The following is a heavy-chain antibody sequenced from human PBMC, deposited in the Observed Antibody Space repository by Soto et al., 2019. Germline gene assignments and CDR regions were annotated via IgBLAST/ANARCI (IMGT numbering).Heavy chain of an antibody. J-gene: IGHJ6*02. V-gene: IGHV3-23*01. CDR1: GFTFSSYA. Sequence: GGSLRLSCAASGFTFSSYAMSWVRQAPGKGLEWVSAISGSGGSTYYADSVEGRFTISRDNSKNTLYLQMNSLRAEDTAVYYCALRIYCSSTSCYSYYYYGMDVWGQGTTVTVSS. CDR3: ALRIYCSSTSCYSYYYYGMDV. D-gene: IGHD2-2*02. CDR2: ISGSGGST.